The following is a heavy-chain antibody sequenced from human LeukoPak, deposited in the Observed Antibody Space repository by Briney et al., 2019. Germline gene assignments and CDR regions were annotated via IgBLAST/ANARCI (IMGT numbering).Heavy chain of an antibody. CDR3: ARMTATAGKNYAFDI. V-gene: IGHV5-51*01. J-gene: IGHJ3*02. D-gene: IGHD6-13*01. CDR2: IYPGDSDT. CDR1: EYSFATHW. Sequence: GESLKISCKASEYSFATHWIGWVRHMPGKGLEWVGLIYPGDSDTRTSPSFQGQVTTSADKSISTAYLQWSSLKASDTAIYYCARMTATAGKNYAFDICGQGTMVTISS.